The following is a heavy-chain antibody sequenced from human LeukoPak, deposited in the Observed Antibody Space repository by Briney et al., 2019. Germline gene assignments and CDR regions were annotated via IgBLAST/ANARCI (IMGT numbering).Heavy chain of an antibody. Sequence: GGSLRLSCAASGITFSSYDMHWVRQAPGKGPEWVAVISYDGSNKYFADSVKGRFTISRDNSKNTLYLQMNSLRAEDTAVYYCATPYSYGYYFDSWGQGTLVTVSS. CDR1: GITFSSYD. V-gene: IGHV3-30*03. CDR3: ATPYSYGYYFDS. D-gene: IGHD5-18*01. CDR2: ISYDGSNK. J-gene: IGHJ4*02.